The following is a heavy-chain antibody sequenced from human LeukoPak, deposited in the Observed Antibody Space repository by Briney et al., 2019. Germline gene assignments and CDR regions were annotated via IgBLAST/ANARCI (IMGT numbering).Heavy chain of an antibody. Sequence: ASVKVSCKASGYTFTGYYVHWVRQAPGQGLEWMGWISPNSGGTNYAQKFQGRVTVTRDTSISTAYMELSSLRPDDTAMYYCARGLPGTTITGSFDYWGQGTLVTVSS. J-gene: IGHJ4*02. CDR3: ARGLPGTTITGSFDY. CDR2: ISPNSGGT. V-gene: IGHV1-2*02. D-gene: IGHD5-24*01. CDR1: GYTFTGYY.